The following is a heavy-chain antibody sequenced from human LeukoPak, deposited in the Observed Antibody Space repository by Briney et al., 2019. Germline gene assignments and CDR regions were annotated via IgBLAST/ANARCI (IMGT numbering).Heavy chain of an antibody. CDR2: ISSSSSYI. J-gene: IGHJ4*02. D-gene: IGHD5-12*01. V-gene: IGHV3-21*01. CDR3: ARDEVATMDFDY. Sequence: GGSLRLSCAASGFTFSSYSMNWVRQAPGQGLEWVSSISSSSSYIYYADSVKGRFTISRDNAKNSLYLQMNSLRAEDTAVYYCARDEVATMDFDYWGQGTLVTVSS. CDR1: GFTFSSYS.